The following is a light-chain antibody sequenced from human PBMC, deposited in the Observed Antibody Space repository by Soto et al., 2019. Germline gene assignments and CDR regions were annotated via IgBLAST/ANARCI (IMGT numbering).Light chain of an antibody. V-gene: IGKV3-20*01. CDR3: QQYGDSPRT. Sequence: IVLTQSPGTLSFSPGDRSNLSCSSSQSVSRNYLAWYQHKPGQAPTLLIYGASRRTPGIPDRFSGRGSGTDFTLTISGLEPEDFAVYYCQQYGDSPRTFGQGTKVDIK. CDR1: QSVSRNY. CDR2: GAS. J-gene: IGKJ1*01.